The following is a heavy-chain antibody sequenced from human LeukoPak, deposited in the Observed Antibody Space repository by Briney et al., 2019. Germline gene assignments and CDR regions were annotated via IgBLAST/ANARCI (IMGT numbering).Heavy chain of an antibody. CDR3: ARDLGGASDY. CDR1: GFTFSNYG. V-gene: IGHV3-33*01. CDR2: IWYDGSNK. Sequence: GGSLRLSCAASGFTFSNYGMRWVRQAPGKGLEWVAVIWYDGSNKYYADSVKGRFTISRDNSKNTLYLQMNSLRAEDTAVYYCARDLGGASDYWGQGTLVTVSS. D-gene: IGHD3-16*01. J-gene: IGHJ4*02.